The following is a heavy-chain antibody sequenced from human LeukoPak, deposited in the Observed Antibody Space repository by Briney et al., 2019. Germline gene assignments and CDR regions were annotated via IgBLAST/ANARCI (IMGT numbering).Heavy chain of an antibody. CDR3: ARGDIVVVPAAIPPSYYYYYYMDV. V-gene: IGHV1-18*01. D-gene: IGHD2-2*02. Sequence: GASVKVSCKASGYTLTSYGISWVRQAPGQGLEWMGWISAYNGNTNYAQKLQGRVTMTTDTSTSTAYMELSRLRSDDTAVYYCARGDIVVVPAAIPPSYYYYYYMDVWGKGTTVTVSS. CDR1: GYTLTSYG. J-gene: IGHJ6*03. CDR2: ISAYNGNT.